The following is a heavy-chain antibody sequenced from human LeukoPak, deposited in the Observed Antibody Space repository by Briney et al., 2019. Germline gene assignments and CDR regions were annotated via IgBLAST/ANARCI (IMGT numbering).Heavy chain of an antibody. J-gene: IGHJ4*02. Sequence: PGGSLRLSCAASGFTFSSYSMNWVRQAPGKGLEWVSSISSSSSYIYYADSVKGRFTISRDNAKNSLYLQMNSMRAEDTAVYYCARDLSPLWDSYGQARVPLDYWGQGTLVTVSS. D-gene: IGHD5-18*01. CDR2: ISSSSSYI. CDR3: ARDLSPLWDSYGQARVPLDY. CDR1: GFTFSSYS. V-gene: IGHV3-21*01.